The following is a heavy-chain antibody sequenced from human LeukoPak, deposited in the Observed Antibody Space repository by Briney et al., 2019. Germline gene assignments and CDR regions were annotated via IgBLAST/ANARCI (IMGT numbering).Heavy chain of an antibody. Sequence: ASVEVSGKASGYTFTGYYMHGVRQATGQGLEGMGWFNPTSGGTNYAQKFQGRVTMTRDTSISTAYMELGRPRSDDTAVYYCARDRLRVFRFLEWARMDVWGQGTTVTVSS. CDR1: GYTFTGYY. D-gene: IGHD3-3*01. CDR2: FNPTSGGT. J-gene: IGHJ6*02. V-gene: IGHV1-2*02. CDR3: ARDRLRVFRFLEWARMDV.